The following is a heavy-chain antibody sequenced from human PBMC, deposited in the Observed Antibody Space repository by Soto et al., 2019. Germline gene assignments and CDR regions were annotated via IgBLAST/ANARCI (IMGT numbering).Heavy chain of an antibody. CDR2: IVVGSGNT. V-gene: IGHV1-58*01. Sequence: QMQLVQSGPEVKKPGTSVKVSCKASGFTFTSSAVQWVRQARGQRLEWIGWIVVGSGNTNYAQKFQERVTITRDMSTSTAYMELNSLRSEDTAVYYCAAAPDFWSGFPGMDVWGQGTTVTVSS. D-gene: IGHD3-3*01. CDR1: GFTFTSSA. CDR3: AAAPDFWSGFPGMDV. J-gene: IGHJ6*02.